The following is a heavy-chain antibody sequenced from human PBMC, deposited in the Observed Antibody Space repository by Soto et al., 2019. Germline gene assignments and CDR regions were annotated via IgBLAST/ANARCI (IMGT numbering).Heavy chain of an antibody. CDR2: VNPIVSMS. J-gene: IGHJ4*02. CDR1: GDTFNFYS. D-gene: IGHD3-10*01. Sequence: QVQLVQSGAEVKRPGSSVKVSCKASGDTFNFYSINWVRQAPGLGLEWMGRVNPIVSMSNYAQKFQGRVTMTAATATSTAYIELSSLRSEDTAIHYCASSYGSGYRACDYWGQGALVTVSS. V-gene: IGHV1-69*02. CDR3: ASSYGSGYRACDY.